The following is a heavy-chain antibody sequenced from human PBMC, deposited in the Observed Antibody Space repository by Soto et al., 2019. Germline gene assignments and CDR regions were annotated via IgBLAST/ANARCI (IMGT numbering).Heavy chain of an antibody. CDR3: AKEMDTIYFDY. CDR2: INWRGDIT. CDR1: GFPFYHYI. Sequence: GGSLSLSCAASGFPFYHYIMHWVRQAPGKGLEWVSLINWRGDITYYADSVRGRFTISRDNSKNSLYLQMNSLTTEDTAFYYCAKEMDTIYFDYWGQGALVTVSS. D-gene: IGHD5-18*01. J-gene: IGHJ4*02. V-gene: IGHV3-43*01.